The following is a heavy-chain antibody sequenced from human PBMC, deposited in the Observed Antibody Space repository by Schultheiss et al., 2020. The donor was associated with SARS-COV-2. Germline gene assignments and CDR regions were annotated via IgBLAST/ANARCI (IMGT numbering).Heavy chain of an antibody. J-gene: IGHJ5*02. Sequence: SVKVSCKASGGTFSSYAISWVRQAPGQGLEWMGGIIPIFGTANYAQKFQGRVTITADESTSTAYMELSSLRSEDTAVYYCARSRRPQTYNWFDPWGQGTRVTVSS. CDR1: GGTFSSYA. CDR2: IIPIFGTA. V-gene: IGHV1-69*13. CDR3: ARSRRPQTYNWFDP.